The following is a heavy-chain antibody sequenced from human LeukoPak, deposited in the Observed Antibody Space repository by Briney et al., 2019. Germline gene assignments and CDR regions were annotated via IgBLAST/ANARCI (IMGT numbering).Heavy chain of an antibody. V-gene: IGHV4-59*01. CDR3: ARSWSSYYYMDV. CDR1: GGSISSYY. J-gene: IGHJ6*03. Sequence: SETLSLTCTVSGGSISSYYWSWIRQPPGKGLEWIGYIYYSGSTNYNPSLKSRATISVDTSKNQFSLKLSSVTAADTAVYYCARSWSSYYYMDVWGKGTTVTVSS. CDR2: IYYSGST.